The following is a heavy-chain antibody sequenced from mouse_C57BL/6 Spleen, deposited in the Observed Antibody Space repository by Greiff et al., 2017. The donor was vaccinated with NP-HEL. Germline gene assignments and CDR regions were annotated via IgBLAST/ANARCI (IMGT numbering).Heavy chain of an antibody. D-gene: IGHD2-3*01. J-gene: IGHJ3*01. Sequence: VQLQQSGPELVKPGASVKIPCKASGYTFTDYNMDWVKQSHGKSLEWIGDINPNNGGTIYNQKFKGKATLTVDKSSSTAYMELRSLTSADTAVYYCARYRDDGYFAWFAYWGQGTLVTVSA. V-gene: IGHV1-18*01. CDR3: ARYRDDGYFAWFAY. CDR1: GYTFTDYN. CDR2: INPNNGGT.